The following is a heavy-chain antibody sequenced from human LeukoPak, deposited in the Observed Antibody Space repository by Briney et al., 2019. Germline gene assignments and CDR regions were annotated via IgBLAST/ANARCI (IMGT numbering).Heavy chain of an antibody. D-gene: IGHD2-15*01. CDR2: IKDKIDGGTT. V-gene: IGHV3-15*01. Sequence: GGSLRLSCAASDFTFRNAWMTWVRQGPGEGLEWVGRIKDKIDGGTTEYTAPVKGRFTISRDDSRNTVYLEMNSLKAEDTGVYYCTTVRYCSNKRCPRRHDYMDVWGKGTTVTVSS. J-gene: IGHJ6*03. CDR3: TTVRYCSNKRCPRRHDYMDV. CDR1: DFTFRNAW.